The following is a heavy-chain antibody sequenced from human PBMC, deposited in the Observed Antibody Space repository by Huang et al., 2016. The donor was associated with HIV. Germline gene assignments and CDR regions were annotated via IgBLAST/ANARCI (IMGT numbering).Heavy chain of an antibody. CDR1: GFPFGAYV. Sequence: EVQLVESGGTLIQPGRSLRLSCTASGFPFGAYVMSWFRQGQWSGVEWVGSMSSKAQGGTTEYAASVKGRFIVSRDDSKNIAYLRMSSLKTEDTAVYYGSTVGGGIDYIGYTSAYYATGGYWGQGTLVTVSS. V-gene: IGHV3-49*03. CDR2: MSSKAQGGTT. J-gene: IGHJ4*02. D-gene: IGHD6-19*01. CDR3: STVGGGIDYIGYTSAYYATGGY.